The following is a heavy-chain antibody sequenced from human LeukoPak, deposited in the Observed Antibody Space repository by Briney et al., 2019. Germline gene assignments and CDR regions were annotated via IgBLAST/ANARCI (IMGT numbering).Heavy chain of an antibody. CDR2: IYYSGRT. J-gene: IGHJ3*02. CDR1: GGSIMVAAYS. CDR3: ARGYGDNSGAFDI. V-gene: IGHV4-30-2*01. D-gene: IGHD4-23*01. Sequence: SETLSLTRTVSGGSIMVAAYSWSWIRQPPGKGLEWIGYIYYSGRTYYNPSLKSRVTISLERSKNQFSLKVSSVTAADTAVYFCARGYGDNSGAFDIWGQGTLVTVSS.